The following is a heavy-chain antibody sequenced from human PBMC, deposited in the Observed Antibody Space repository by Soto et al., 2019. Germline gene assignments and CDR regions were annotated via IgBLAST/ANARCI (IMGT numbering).Heavy chain of an antibody. V-gene: IGHV4-31*03. Sequence: LSLTCTVSGGSISSGGYYWSWIRQHPGKGLEWIGYIYYSGSTYYNPSLKSRVTISVDTSKNQFSLKLSSVTAADTAVYYCARGRESPSFFDYWGQGTLVTVSS. CDR2: IYYSGST. CDR3: ARGRESPSFFDY. J-gene: IGHJ4*02. D-gene: IGHD3-10*01. CDR1: GGSISSGGYY.